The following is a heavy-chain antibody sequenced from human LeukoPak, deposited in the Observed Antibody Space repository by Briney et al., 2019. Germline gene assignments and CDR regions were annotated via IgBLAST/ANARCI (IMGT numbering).Heavy chain of an antibody. D-gene: IGHD6-19*01. CDR2: ISSSISVI. V-gene: IGHV3-48*02. CDR1: GFTFSSYS. J-gene: IGHJ3*02. Sequence: GGSLRLSCAASGFTFSSYSMNWVRQAPGKGLEWVSYISSSISVIYYADSVKGRFTISRDNAKNSLYLQMNSLRDEDTAVYYCARDQYSGHWYYALDIWSQGTMVTVSS. CDR3: ARDQYSGHWYYALDI.